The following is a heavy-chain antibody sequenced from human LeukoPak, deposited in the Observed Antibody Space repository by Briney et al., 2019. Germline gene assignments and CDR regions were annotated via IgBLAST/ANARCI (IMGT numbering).Heavy chain of an antibody. CDR2: IYYSGST. J-gene: IGHJ4*02. CDR3: ARHAGSSGWSPFDY. CDR1: GGSISSGDYY. V-gene: IGHV4-30-4*08. D-gene: IGHD6-19*01. Sequence: SETLSLTCTVSGGSISSGDYYWSWIRQPPGKGLEWIGYIYYSGSTYYNPSLKSRVTISVDTSKNQFSLKLSSVTAADTAVYYCARHAGSSGWSPFDYWGQGTLVTVSS.